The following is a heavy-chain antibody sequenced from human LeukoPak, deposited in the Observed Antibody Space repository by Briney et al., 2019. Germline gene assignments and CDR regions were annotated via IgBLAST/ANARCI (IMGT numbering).Heavy chain of an antibody. V-gene: IGHV3-30*02. CDR3: AKSSSPYYYYMDV. CDR2: IGYDGRDK. D-gene: IGHD2/OR15-2a*01. J-gene: IGHJ6*03. Sequence: QPGGSLRLSCAASGFTFSSYGMHWVRQAPGKGLEGVTFIGYDGRDKSYADSVKGRFTVSKDNSKNTLYLQMSSLRAEDTAVYYCAKSSSPYYYYMDVWGKGTTVAVSS. CDR1: GFTFSSYG.